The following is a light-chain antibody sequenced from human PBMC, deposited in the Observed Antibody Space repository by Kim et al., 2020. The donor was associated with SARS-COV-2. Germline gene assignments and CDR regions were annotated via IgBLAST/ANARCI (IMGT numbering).Light chain of an antibody. CDR1: QDISNC. CDR3: QQYENFPFT. J-gene: IGKJ3*01. Sequence: SVGDRVPITCQASQDISNCLNWYQQKPGRAPKLMIYDASNLETGVPSRFSGSGSGTDFTFTITSLQAEDIATYYCQQYENFPFTFGPGTKVDIK. V-gene: IGKV1-33*01. CDR2: DAS.